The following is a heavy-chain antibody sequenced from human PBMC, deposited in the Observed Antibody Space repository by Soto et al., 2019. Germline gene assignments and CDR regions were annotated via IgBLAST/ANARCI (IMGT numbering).Heavy chain of an antibody. J-gene: IGHJ5*02. CDR1: DGSISSGDYY. CDR2: IQYSGSS. D-gene: IGHD6-19*01. V-gene: IGHV4-30-4*01. CDR3: ARDHSNGWYNWFDP. Sequence: QVQLQESGPGLVKTSQTLSLTCTVSDGSISSGDYYWSWIRQPPGEGLEWIGYIQYSGSSHYNPYLKSRIPMSVDTSKCQFSLKLSSVTAADTAVYYCARDHSNGWYNWFDPWGQGTLVTVSS.